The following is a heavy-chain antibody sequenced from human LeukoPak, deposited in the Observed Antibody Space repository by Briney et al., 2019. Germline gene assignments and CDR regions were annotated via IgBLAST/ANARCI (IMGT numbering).Heavy chain of an antibody. CDR2: IYYSGST. Sequence: SSETLSLTCTVSGGSISSYYWSWIRQPPGKGLEWIGYIYYSGSTNYNPSLKSRVTISVDTSKNQFSLKLTSVTAADTAVYYCAKREGGRPRLYYFDDWGQGTLVTVSS. J-gene: IGHJ4*02. CDR1: GGSISSYY. CDR3: AKREGGRPRLYYFDD. V-gene: IGHV4-59*08. D-gene: IGHD2-15*01.